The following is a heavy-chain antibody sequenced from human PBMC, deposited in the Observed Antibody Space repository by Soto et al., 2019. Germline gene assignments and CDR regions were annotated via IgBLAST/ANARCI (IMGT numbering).Heavy chain of an antibody. V-gene: IGHV1-3*01. CDR1: GYTFTSYA. CDR3: ARDLRQQLGLGPFDP. CDR2: INAGNGNT. Sequence: ASVKVSCKASGYTFTSYAMHWVRQAPGQRLEWMGWINAGNGNTKYSQKFQGRVTITRDTSASTAYMELSSLRSEDTAVYYCARDLRQQLGLGPFDPWGRGTLVTVSS. D-gene: IGHD6-13*01. J-gene: IGHJ5*02.